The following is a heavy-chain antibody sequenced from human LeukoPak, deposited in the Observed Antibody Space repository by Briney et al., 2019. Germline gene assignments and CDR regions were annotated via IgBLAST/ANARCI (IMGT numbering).Heavy chain of an antibody. CDR2: IYPGDSDT. CDR3: ARNSGSYFLHFVY. J-gene: IGHJ4*02. D-gene: IGHD1-26*01. V-gene: IGHV5-51*01. CDR1: GNSFTNYW. Sequence: GESLKISCKGSGNSFTNYWIAWVRQMPGGGLEWMGIIYPGDSDTRYSPSFQGQVTISADKSISTAYPQWSSLKASDTAMYYCARNSGSYFLHFVYWGQGTLVTVSS.